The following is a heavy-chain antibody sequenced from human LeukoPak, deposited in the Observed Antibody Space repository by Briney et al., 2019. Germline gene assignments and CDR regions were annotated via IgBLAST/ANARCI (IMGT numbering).Heavy chain of an antibody. CDR2: IYYSGST. V-gene: IGHV4-39*07. D-gene: IGHD2-8*02. Sequence: KPSETLSLTCTVSGGSISSSSYYWGWIRQPPGKGLEWIGSIYYSGSTYYNPSLKSRVTISVDTSKNQFSLKLSSVTAADTAVYYWASPASVLGDYWGQGTLVTVSS. CDR3: ASPASVLGDY. CDR1: GGSISSSSYY. J-gene: IGHJ4*02.